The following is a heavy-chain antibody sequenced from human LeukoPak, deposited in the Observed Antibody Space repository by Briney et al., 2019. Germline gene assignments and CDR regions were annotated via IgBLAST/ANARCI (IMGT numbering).Heavy chain of an antibody. Sequence: GGSLRLSCAASGFTFSSYAMSWVRQAPGKGLEWVSAISGSGGGTYYADSVKGRFTISRDNSKNTLYLQMNSLRAEDTAVYYCAKDQRITIFGVVRPSGFDYWGQGTLVTVSS. V-gene: IGHV3-23*01. CDR3: AKDQRITIFGVVRPSGFDY. J-gene: IGHJ4*02. D-gene: IGHD3-3*01. CDR1: GFTFSSYA. CDR2: ISGSGGGT.